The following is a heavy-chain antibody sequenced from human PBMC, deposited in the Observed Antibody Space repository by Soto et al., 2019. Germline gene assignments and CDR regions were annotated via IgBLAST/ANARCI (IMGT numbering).Heavy chain of an antibody. CDR1: GFTFSNYG. CDR3: ARDIGDHTSRWTDAFDI. Sequence: GGSLRLCCAASGFTFSNYGMHWVRQAPGKGLEWVAVIWYDGSNTYFADSVEGRFTISKDNSKNTLFLQMNSLRAEDTAVYYCARDIGDHTSRWTDAFDIWGQGTMVTVSS. J-gene: IGHJ3*02. V-gene: IGHV3-33*01. D-gene: IGHD6-13*01. CDR2: IWYDGSNT.